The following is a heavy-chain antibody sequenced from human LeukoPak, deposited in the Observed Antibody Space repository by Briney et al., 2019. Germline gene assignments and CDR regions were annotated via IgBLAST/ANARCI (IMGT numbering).Heavy chain of an antibody. CDR3: ARVDGMVRGATWFDP. CDR2: IYHSGST. J-gene: IGHJ5*02. D-gene: IGHD3-10*01. V-gene: IGHV4-30-2*01. Sequence: PSQTLSLTCTVSGGSISSGGYYWSWIRQPPGKGLEWIGYIYHSGSTYYNPSLKSRVTISVDRSKNQFSLKLSSVTAADTAVYYCARVDGMVRGATWFDPWGQGTLVTVSS. CDR1: GGSISSGGYY.